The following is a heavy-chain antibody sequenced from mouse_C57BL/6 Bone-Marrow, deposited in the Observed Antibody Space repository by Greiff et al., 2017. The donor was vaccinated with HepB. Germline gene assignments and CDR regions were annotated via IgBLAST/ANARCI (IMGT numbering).Heavy chain of an antibody. CDR1: EYEFPSYD. CDR2: INSDGGST. D-gene: IGHD1-1*02. J-gene: IGHJ4*01. Sequence: EVMLVESGGGLVQPGESLKLSCESTEYEFPSYDMSWVRKTPEKRLELVAAINSDGGSTYYPDTMKRRFTISRDNTKKTLYLQMSSLRSEDTALYYCARPLWSAYAMDYWGQGTSVTVSS. CDR3: ARPLWSAYAMDY. V-gene: IGHV5-2*01.